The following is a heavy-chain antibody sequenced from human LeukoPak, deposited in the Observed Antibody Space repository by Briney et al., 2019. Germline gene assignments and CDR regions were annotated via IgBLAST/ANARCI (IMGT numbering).Heavy chain of an antibody. Sequence: ASVPVSFKSSGYTFTSYGLSWVRQAPGQGLEWMGCISAYNGNTNYAQKLQGRVTMTTDTSTSTAYMELRSLRSDDTAVYYCARVVPAAIRNWFDPWGQGTLVTVS. CDR2: ISAYNGNT. J-gene: IGHJ5*02. CDR3: ARVVPAAIRNWFDP. V-gene: IGHV1-18*01. D-gene: IGHD2-2*01. CDR1: GYTFTSYG.